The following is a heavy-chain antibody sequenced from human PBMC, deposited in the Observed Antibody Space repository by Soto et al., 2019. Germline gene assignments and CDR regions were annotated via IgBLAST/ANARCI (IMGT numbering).Heavy chain of an antibody. Sequence: QVQLVQSGAAVKKPGSSVKVSCKASGGTFSSYAISWVRQAPGQGLEWMGWIIPIFGTANDAQKLQGRVTITADESTSTAYMELSSLRSEDTAVYYCARDEGMSYCSRTSCHMLDVWGQGTTVTVSS. V-gene: IGHV1-69*01. D-gene: IGHD2-2*02. CDR3: ARDEGMSYCSRTSCHMLDV. J-gene: IGHJ6*02. CDR2: IIPIFGTA. CDR1: GGTFSSYA.